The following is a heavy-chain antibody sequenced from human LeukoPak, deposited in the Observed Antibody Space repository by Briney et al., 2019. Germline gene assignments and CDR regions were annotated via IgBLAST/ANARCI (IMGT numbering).Heavy chain of an antibody. CDR1: GLTFSSYF. V-gene: IGHV3-30*04. Sequence: PGGSLRLSCPASGLTFSSYFMHWVRQAPGKGLEWGAIISYDGSNEYYADSVKGRFTISRDNAKNSLYLQMNSLRAEDTAVYYCARDYGSGSYSWDIWGQGTMVTVSS. D-gene: IGHD1-26*01. CDR2: ISYDGSNE. J-gene: IGHJ3*02. CDR3: ARDYGSGSYSWDI.